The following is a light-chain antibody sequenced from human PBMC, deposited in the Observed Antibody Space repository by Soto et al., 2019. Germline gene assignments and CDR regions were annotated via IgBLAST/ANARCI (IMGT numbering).Light chain of an antibody. CDR2: GAS. V-gene: IGKV1-39*01. J-gene: IGKJ4*01. CDR3: QQSYGTPRS. Sequence: DIQMTQSPSSLSASEGARVTLTCRASQSISRYLNWSQQKPGRAPKLLMYGASNLQNGVPSRFRGSGSGTDFTLTISNLQPEDFATYYCQQSYGTPRSFGGGTKVEIK. CDR1: QSISRY.